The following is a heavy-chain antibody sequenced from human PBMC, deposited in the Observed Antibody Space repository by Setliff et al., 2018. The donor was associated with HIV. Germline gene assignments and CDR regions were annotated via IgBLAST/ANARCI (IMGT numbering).Heavy chain of an antibody. CDR2: IYPGDSDT. D-gene: IGHD3-3*01. Sequence: GESLKISCTGSGYSFTNYWIGWVRQMPGKGLEWMGIIYPGDSDTRYSPSFQGQVTISADKSISTAYLQWSSLKATDTAMYYCARGSSAWSGYSYYFDYWGQGTLVTVSS. CDR1: GYSFTNYW. V-gene: IGHV5-51*01. J-gene: IGHJ4*02. CDR3: ARGSSAWSGYSYYFDY.